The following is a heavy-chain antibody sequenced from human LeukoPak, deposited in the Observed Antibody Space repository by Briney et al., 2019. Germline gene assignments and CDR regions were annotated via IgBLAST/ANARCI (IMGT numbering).Heavy chain of an antibody. CDR2: INHSGST. Sequence: SETLSLTCAVYGGSFSGYYWSWIRQPPGKGLEWVGEINHSGSTNYNPSLKSRVTISVDTSKNQFSLKLSSVTAADTAVYYCARVIWFGDLFTFDPWGQGTLVTVSS. V-gene: IGHV4-34*01. CDR1: GGSFSGYY. D-gene: IGHD3-10*01. J-gene: IGHJ5*02. CDR3: ARVIWFGDLFTFDP.